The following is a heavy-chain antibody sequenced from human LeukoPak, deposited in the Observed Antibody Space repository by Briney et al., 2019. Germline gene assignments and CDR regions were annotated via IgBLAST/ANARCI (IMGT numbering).Heavy chain of an antibody. CDR2: IKQDGSEK. CDR3: ARARFLEWLYPAAMDV. Sequence: GGSLRLSCAASGFTFSSYWMSWVRQAPGKGLEWVANIKQDGSEKYYVDSVKGRFTISRDNAKNSLYLQMNSLRAEDTAVYYCARARFLEWLYPAAMDVWGKGTTVTVSS. V-gene: IGHV3-7*01. D-gene: IGHD3-3*01. CDR1: GFTFSSYW. J-gene: IGHJ6*03.